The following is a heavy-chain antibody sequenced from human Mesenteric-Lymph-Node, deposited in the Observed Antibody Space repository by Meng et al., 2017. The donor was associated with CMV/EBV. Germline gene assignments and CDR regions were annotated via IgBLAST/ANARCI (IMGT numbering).Heavy chain of an antibody. CDR3: AKVGSRSGSYRH. D-gene: IGHD1-26*01. J-gene: IGHJ4*02. CDR1: GFTFDDYA. V-gene: IGHV3-9*01. CDR2: ISWNSGSI. Sequence: GGSLRLSCAASGFTFDDYAMHWVRQAPGKGLEWVSGISWNSGSIGYADSVKGRFTISRDNAKNSLYLQMNSLRAEDTALYYCAKVGSRSGSYRHWGQGTLVTVSS.